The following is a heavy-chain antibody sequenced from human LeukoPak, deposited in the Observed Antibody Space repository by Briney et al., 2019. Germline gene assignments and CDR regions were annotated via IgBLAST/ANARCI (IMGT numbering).Heavy chain of an antibody. V-gene: IGHV1-3*01. CDR1: GYTFTSYA. Sequence: ASVKVSCKASGYTFTSYAMHWVRQAPGQRLEWMGWINAGNGNTKYSQKFQGRVTITRDTSASTAYMELSSLRSEDTAVYYCARTRGIAAADANWFDRWGQGTLVTVSS. J-gene: IGHJ5*02. D-gene: IGHD6-13*01. CDR3: ARTRGIAAADANWFDR. CDR2: INAGNGNT.